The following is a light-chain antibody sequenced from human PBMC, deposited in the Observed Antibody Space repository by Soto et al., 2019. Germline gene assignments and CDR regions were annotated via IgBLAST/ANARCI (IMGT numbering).Light chain of an antibody. CDR2: ASS. CDR1: QTIGTY. CDR3: QQSFNLPRT. Sequence: IQMTQSQYSLSASVGDRITITCRASQTIGTYLNWYQQVPGKAPKLLIYASSSLQNGVPSRFSSSGSVTHFTLIINSLQHEDFGTYYCQQSFNLPRTFGPGTRVETK. V-gene: IGKV1-39*01. J-gene: IGKJ1*01.